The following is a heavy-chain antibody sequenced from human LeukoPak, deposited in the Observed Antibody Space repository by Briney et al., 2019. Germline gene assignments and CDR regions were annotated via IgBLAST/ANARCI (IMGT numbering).Heavy chain of an antibody. Sequence: GGSLRLSCAASGFTFGSYWMQWVRQTPEKGLVWVAHINNDGSNTIYADSVKGRFTTSRDNSKNTLYLQMNSLRAEDTAVYYCARGEGYDSYFDYWGQGTLVTVSS. J-gene: IGHJ4*02. V-gene: IGHV3-74*01. CDR3: ARGEGYDSYFDY. CDR2: INNDGSNT. CDR1: GFTFGSYW. D-gene: IGHD5-12*01.